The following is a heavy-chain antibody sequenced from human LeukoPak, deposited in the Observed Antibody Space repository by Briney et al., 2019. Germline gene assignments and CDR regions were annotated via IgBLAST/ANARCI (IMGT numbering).Heavy chain of an antibody. CDR3: ARDMELSLSY. CDR1: GFTFSSYG. CDR2: IWYDGGNK. Sequence: GASLRLSCAASGFTFSSYGMHWVRQAPGQGLEWVAVIWYDGGNKYYADYVKGRFTISRDNSKNTLYLQMNSLRAEDTAVYYCARDMELSLSYWGQGTLVTVSS. V-gene: IGHV3-33*01. J-gene: IGHJ4*02. D-gene: IGHD3-16*02.